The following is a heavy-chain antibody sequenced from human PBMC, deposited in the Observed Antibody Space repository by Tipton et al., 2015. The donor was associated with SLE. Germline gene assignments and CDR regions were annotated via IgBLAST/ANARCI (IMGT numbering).Heavy chain of an antibody. D-gene: IGHD3-16*02. CDR2: INHGGST. CDR3: AQAHLWGSYRYASDI. V-gene: IGHV4-34*13. J-gene: IGHJ3*02. CDR1: GGSFGGYY. Sequence: GGSFGGYYWSWIRQPPGKGLEWIGEINHGGSTNYNPSLKSRVTISVDTSKNQFSLKLSSVTAADTAVYYCAQAHLWGSYRYASDIWGQGTMVTVSS.